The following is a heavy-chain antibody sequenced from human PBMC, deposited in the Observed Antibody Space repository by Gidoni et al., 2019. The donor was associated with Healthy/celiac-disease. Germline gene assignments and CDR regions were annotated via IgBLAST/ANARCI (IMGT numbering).Heavy chain of an antibody. CDR2: ISSSSSYI. CDR1: GFTFSSYS. V-gene: IGHV3-21*01. J-gene: IGHJ3*02. CDR3: ARDSLGHAFDI. Sequence: EVQLVESGGGLVKPGGSLRPSCAASGFTFSSYSMNWVRQAPGKGLEWVSSISSSSSYIYYADSVKGRFTISRDNAKNSLYLQMNSLRAEDTAVYYCARDSLGHAFDIWGQGTMVTVSS.